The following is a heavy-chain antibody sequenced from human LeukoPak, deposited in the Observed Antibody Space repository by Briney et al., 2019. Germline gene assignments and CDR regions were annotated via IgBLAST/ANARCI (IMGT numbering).Heavy chain of an antibody. D-gene: IGHD2-2*01. J-gene: IGHJ4*02. CDR2: INHSGST. V-gene: IGHV4-34*01. Sequence: PSETLSLTCAVYGGSFSGYYWSWIRQPPGKGLEWIGEINHSGSTNYNPSLKSRVTISVDTSKNQLSLKLSSVTAADTAVYYCARGSSTRILRYFDYWGQGTLVTVSS. CDR1: GGSFSGYY. CDR3: ARGSSTRILRYFDY.